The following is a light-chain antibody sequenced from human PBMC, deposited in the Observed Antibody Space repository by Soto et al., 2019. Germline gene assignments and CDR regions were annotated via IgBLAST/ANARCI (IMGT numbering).Light chain of an antibody. Sequence: DIQLTESPSFLSASVGDTVAITCRASQGVSRYVAWYQQKTGKPPELLIYAESTLQSGVPPRFSGSASGTELNLTISRLQPEDFATYYCQKSYSTWWTFGQGTKVDIK. V-gene: IGKV1-9*01. CDR2: AES. CDR1: QGVSRY. J-gene: IGKJ1*01. CDR3: QKSYSTWWT.